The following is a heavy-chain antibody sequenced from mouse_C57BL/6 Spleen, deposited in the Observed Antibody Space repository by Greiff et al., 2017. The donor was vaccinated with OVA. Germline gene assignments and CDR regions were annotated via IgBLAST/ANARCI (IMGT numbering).Heavy chain of an antibody. V-gene: IGHV5-4*01. CDR3: ERVYYGSSPCWYVDV. CDR1: GFTFSSYA. D-gene: IGHD1-1*01. Sequence: VQLKESGGGLVKPGGSLKLSCAASGFTFSSYAMSWVRQTPEKRLEWVATISDGGSYTYYPDNVKGRFTISRDNAKNNLYLQMSHLKSEDTAMYYCERVYYGSSPCWYVDVWGTGTTVTVAS. CDR2: ISDGGSYT. J-gene: IGHJ1*03.